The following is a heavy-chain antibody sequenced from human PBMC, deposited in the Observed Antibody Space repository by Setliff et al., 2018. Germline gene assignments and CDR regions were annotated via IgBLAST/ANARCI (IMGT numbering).Heavy chain of an antibody. CDR1: GYIFNSYG. Sequence: GASVKVSCKASGYIFNSYGIAWVRRAPGQGLEWMGWISPYNGKTNHAQNLQDRVTMTIDTSATTVYMELQSLRSDDTAVYYCVRSSAPQVVLAADFDFWGQGTPVTVSS. CDR3: VRSSAPQVVLAADFDF. D-gene: IGHD6-19*01. CDR2: ISPYNGKT. J-gene: IGHJ4*02. V-gene: IGHV1-18*01.